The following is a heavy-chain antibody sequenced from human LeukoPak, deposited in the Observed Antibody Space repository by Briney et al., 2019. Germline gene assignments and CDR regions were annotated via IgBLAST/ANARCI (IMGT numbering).Heavy chain of an antibody. J-gene: IGHJ4*02. CDR3: GRVVDSAAEAGTGKYYFDY. CDR1: GYSISSGYY. V-gene: IGHV4-38-2*01. CDR2: LYHSGNT. D-gene: IGHD6-19*01. Sequence: PSETLPLTCALSGYSISSGYYLGWIRHPPGTGLEWIGSLYHSGNTYSNPSLKSRVTISLDTYKNHFSLKLTSVTAADTAVDYCGRVVDSAAEAGTGKYYFDYWGQGTLVTVSS.